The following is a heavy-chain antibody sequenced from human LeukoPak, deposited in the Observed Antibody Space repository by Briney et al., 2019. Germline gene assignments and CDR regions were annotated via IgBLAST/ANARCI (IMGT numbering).Heavy chain of an antibody. D-gene: IGHD3-10*01. CDR2: MNPNSGNT. CDR3: ARGRGVRGVIRRAHYYYYMDV. CDR1: GYTFTSYD. J-gene: IGHJ6*03. Sequence: ASVKVSCKASGYTFTSYDINWVRQATGQGLEWMGWMNPNSGNTGYAQKFQGRVTMTRNTSISTAYMELSSLRSEDTAVYYCARGRGVRGVIRRAHYYYYMDVWGKGTTVTISS. V-gene: IGHV1-8*01.